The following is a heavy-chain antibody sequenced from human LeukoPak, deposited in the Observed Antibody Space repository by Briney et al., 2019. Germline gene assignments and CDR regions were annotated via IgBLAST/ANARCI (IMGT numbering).Heavy chain of an antibody. J-gene: IGHJ4*02. CDR2: ISGTAGTI. CDR3: ARGRTMVRGVIIAFDY. D-gene: IGHD3-10*01. Sequence: GGSLRLSCAASGFTFTSYAMSWVRQAPGKGLEWVSSISGTAGTIYYADSVKGRFTISRDNAKNSLYLQMNSLRAEDTAVYYCARGRTMVRGVIIAFDYWGQGTLVTVSS. V-gene: IGHV3-21*01. CDR1: GFTFTSYA.